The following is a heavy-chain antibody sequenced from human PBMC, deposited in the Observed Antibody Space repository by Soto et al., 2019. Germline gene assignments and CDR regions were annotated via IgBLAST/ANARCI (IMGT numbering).Heavy chain of an antibody. D-gene: IGHD5-12*01. CDR3: AKDLRGYSGYDVYFDY. J-gene: IGHJ4*02. V-gene: IGHV3-30*18. CDR2: ISYDGSNK. CDR1: GFTFSSYG. Sequence: GGSLRLSCAASGFTFSSYGMHWVRQAPGKGLEWVAVISYDGSNKYYADSVKGRFTISRDNSKNTLYLQMNSLRAEDTAVYYCAKDLRGYSGYDVYFDYWGQGTLVTVSS.